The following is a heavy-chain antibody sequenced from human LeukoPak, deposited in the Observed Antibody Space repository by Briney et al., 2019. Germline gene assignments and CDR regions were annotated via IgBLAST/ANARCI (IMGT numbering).Heavy chain of an antibody. V-gene: IGHV3-23*01. J-gene: IGHJ6*03. D-gene: IGHD6-6*01. Sequence: GGSLRLSCAASGFTFSSYAMSWVRQAPGKGLEWVSGILDSGYSTYYANSVKGRFTISRDNSNNTLYLQMNSLRAEDTAVYYCARDVTAARLADYYMDVWGKGTTVTVSS. CDR3: ARDVTAARLADYYMDV. CDR1: GFTFSSYA. CDR2: ILDSGYST.